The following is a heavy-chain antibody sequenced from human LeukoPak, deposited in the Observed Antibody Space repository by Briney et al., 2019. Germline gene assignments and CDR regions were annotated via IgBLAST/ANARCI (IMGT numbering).Heavy chain of an antibody. CDR2: ISWNSGSI. Sequence: SLRLSCAASGFTFDDYAMHWVRQAPGKGLEWVSGISWNSGSIGYADSVKGRFTISRDNAKNSLYLQINSLRAEDTALYYCAKDNYDSSGYHNSFDYWGQGTLVTVSS. CDR1: GFTFDDYA. D-gene: IGHD3-22*01. CDR3: AKDNYDSSGYHNSFDY. V-gene: IGHV3-9*01. J-gene: IGHJ4*02.